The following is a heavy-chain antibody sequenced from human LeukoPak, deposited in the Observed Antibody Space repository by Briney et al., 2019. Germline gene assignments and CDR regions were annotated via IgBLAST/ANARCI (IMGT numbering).Heavy chain of an antibody. CDR1: GGSISSSNW. V-gene: IGHV4-4*02. Sequence: SGTLSLTCAVSGGSISSSNWWSWVRQPPGKGLEWIGEIYHSGSTNYNPSLKSQVTISVDKSKNQFSLKLSSVTAADTAVYYCARRRYFDWLLSAFDIWGQGTMVTVSS. D-gene: IGHD3-9*01. J-gene: IGHJ3*02. CDR3: ARRRYFDWLLSAFDI. CDR2: IYHSGST.